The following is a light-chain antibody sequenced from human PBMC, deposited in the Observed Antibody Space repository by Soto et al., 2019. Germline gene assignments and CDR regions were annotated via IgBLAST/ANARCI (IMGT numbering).Light chain of an antibody. J-gene: IGKJ4*01. CDR1: QSLVSSDGNTY. Sequence: VVMTQSPLSLPVTLGQPASISCRSSQSLVSSDGNTYLNWFQQRPGQSPRRLIYNVSNRDSGVPDRFSGSGSGTDFTLKISRMEAEDVGIYYCMQGTHWPPTFGGGTKVEIK. V-gene: IGKV2-30*01. CDR3: MQGTHWPPT. CDR2: NVS.